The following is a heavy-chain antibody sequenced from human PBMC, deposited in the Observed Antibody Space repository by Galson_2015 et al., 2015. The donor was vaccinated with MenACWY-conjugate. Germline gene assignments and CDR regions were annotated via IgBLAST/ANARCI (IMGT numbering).Heavy chain of an antibody. Sequence: SLRLSCAASGFTFSSYGMHWVRPAPGKGLEWVAVISYDGSNKYYADSVKGRFTISRDNSKNTLYLQMNSLRAEDTAVYYCAKSRFDESTPWGQGTTVTVSS. CDR3: AKSRFDESTP. CDR2: ISYDGSNK. CDR1: GFTFSSYG. V-gene: IGHV3-30*18. D-gene: IGHD3-3*01. J-gene: IGHJ6*02.